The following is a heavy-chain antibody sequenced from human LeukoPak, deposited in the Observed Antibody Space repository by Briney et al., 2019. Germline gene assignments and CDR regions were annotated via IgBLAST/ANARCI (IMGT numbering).Heavy chain of an antibody. CDR1: GFTFRSYE. Sequence: GGSLRLSCAASGFTFRSYEMTWVRQAPGQGLEWVSYIRGSGSTIYYTDSPKGRFTISRDNAKNSLYLQMNSLRAEDTAVYYCARTYCSGTSCHYYFDYWGQGTLVTVSS. CDR3: ARTYCSGTSCHYYFDY. D-gene: IGHD2-2*01. CDR2: IRGSGSTI. J-gene: IGHJ4*02. V-gene: IGHV3-48*03.